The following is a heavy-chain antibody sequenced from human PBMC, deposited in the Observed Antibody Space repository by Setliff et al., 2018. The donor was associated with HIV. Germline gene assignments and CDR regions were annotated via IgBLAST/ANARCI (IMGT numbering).Heavy chain of an antibody. J-gene: IGHJ4*02. CDR1: GGSINDYY. CDR2: IYYSGST. Sequence: SETLSLTCTVSGGSINDYYWSWIRQPPGKGLEWIGYIYYSGSTNYNPSLKSRVTISLDTSKNQFSLKLTSVTAADTAVYYCARYLVCGGDCYSGFDYWGQGTLVTVSS. D-gene: IGHD2-21*02. V-gene: IGHV4-59*01. CDR3: ARYLVCGGDCYSGFDY.